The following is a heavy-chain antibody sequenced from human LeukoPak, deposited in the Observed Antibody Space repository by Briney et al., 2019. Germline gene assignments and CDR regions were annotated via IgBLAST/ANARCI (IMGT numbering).Heavy chain of an antibody. CDR3: ATEVGQWLVRT. D-gene: IGHD6-19*01. Sequence: SETLSLTCVVSGYSISNDYYWGWFRQPPGRGLEWFGSISHSGSTYYNPSLKSRGTISADTSKNQFSLKLSSLTAADTAVYYCATEVGQWLVRTWGQGTLVTVSS. V-gene: IGHV4-38-2*01. J-gene: IGHJ5*02. CDR2: ISHSGST. CDR1: GYSISNDYY.